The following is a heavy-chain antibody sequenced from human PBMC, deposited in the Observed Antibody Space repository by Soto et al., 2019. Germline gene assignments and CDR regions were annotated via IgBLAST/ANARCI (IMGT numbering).Heavy chain of an antibody. CDR1: GYPLTSNY. D-gene: IGHD6-19*01. CDR2: INPSGGTT. Sequence: QVQLVQSGAEVKKPGASVKVSCTAYGYPLTSNYIHWVRQAPGEGLEWMGKINPSGGTTRYGQKFQGRVTMTRDTSTSTVYMEMSSLRSEDTAVYYCPRGEPHSSGWNFDYWGQGTLVIGSP. CDR3: PRGEPHSSGWNFDY. J-gene: IGHJ4*02. V-gene: IGHV1-46*01.